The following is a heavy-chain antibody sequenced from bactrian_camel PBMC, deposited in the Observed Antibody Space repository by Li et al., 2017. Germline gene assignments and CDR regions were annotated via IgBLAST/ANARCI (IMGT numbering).Heavy chain of an antibody. J-gene: IGHJ6*01. D-gene: IGHD5*01. CDR1: GFTFSNLG. CDR3: SRAGLYAEFDV. Sequence: VQLVESGGGLVQPGGSLRLSCAASGFTFSNLGMHWLRQAPGKGLEWVSGVNRDGDISYYVDSVKGRFTISRDDAKNTLYLELNNLKAEDTAIYYCSRAGLYAEFDVWGQGTQVTVS. CDR2: VNRDGDIS. V-gene: IGHV3S40*01.